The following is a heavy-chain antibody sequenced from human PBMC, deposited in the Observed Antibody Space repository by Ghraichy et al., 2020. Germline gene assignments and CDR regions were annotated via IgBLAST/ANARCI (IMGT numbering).Heavy chain of an antibody. CDR1: EIKFSNYD. CDR3: AKDWRWEEPIYGMNV. J-gene: IGHJ6*02. D-gene: IGHD1-14*01. CDR2: ISYDGSKK. Sequence: GGSLRLSCAASEIKFSNYDMHWVRQAPGKGLEWVAIISYDGSKKYYADSVEGRSTISRDNSKNTLYLQMNSLRVEDTAVYYCAKDWRWEEPIYGMNVWGQGTTVIVSS. V-gene: IGHV3-30*18.